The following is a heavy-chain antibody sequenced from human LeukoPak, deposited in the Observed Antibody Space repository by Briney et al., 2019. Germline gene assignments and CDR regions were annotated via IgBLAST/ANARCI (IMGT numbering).Heavy chain of an antibody. CDR1: GFTFSSYS. CDR3: ARVVVVTAVFDY. J-gene: IGHJ4*01. D-gene: IGHD2-21*02. Sequence: GGSLRLSCAASGFTFSSYSMNWVRQAPGKGLEWVSSISSSSIYKYYADSVKGRFTISRDNAKKSLYLQMNSLRAEDTAVYYCARVVVVTAVFDYWGQGTLVTVSS. V-gene: IGHV3-21*04. CDR2: ISSSSIYK.